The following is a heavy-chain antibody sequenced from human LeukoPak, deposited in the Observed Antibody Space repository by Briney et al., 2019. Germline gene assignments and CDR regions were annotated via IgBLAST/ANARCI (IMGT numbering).Heavy chain of an antibody. D-gene: IGHD3-10*01. CDR1: GGSFSGYY. J-gene: IGHJ5*01. V-gene: IGHV4-34*01. Sequence: SETLSLTCAVYGGSFSGYYWSWIRQPPGKRLEWIGEINHSGSTNYNPSLKSRVTILLDTSKNQFSLNLSSVTAADTAVYYCARRPRGVIIKSWFDSWGQGTLVTVSS. CDR2: INHSGST. CDR3: ARRPRGVIIKSWFDS.